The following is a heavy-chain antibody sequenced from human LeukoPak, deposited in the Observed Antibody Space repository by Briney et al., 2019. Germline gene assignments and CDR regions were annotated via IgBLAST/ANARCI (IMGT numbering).Heavy chain of an antibody. J-gene: IGHJ6*02. CDR2: MNPNSGNT. CDR1: GYTFTSYD. Sequence: ASVKVSCKASGYTFTSYDINWVRQATGQGLEWMGWMNPNSGNTGYAQKFQGRVTMTRNTSISTAYMELSSLRSEDTAVYYCARDSSGWYYYYYGMDVWGQGTTVTVSS. V-gene: IGHV1-8*01. CDR3: ARDSSGWYYYYYGMDV. D-gene: IGHD6-19*01.